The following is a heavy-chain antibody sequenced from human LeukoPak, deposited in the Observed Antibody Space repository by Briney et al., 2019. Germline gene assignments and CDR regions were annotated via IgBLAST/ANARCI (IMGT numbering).Heavy chain of an antibody. CDR3: ARGNYDSSGYYPHP. J-gene: IGHJ5*02. CDR1: GGSISSYY. CDR2: IYYSGST. D-gene: IGHD3-22*01. Sequence: SETLSLTCTVPGGSISSYYWSWIRQPPGKGLEWIGYIYYSGSTDYNPSLKSRVTISVDTSKNQFSLKLSSVTAADTAVYYCARGNYDSSGYYPHPWGQGTLVTASS. V-gene: IGHV4-59*01.